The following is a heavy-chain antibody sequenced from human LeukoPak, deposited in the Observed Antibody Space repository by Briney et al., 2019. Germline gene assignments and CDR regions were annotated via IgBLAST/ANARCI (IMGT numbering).Heavy chain of an antibody. D-gene: IGHD6-13*01. Sequence: PGGSLRLSCAASGFTFSSYAMSWVRQAPGKGLEWVSAISGSGGSTYYADSVKGRFTISRDNSKNTLYLQMNSLRAEDTAVYYCAKDYEFRRRAAAAGPFYFDYWGQGTLVTVSS. CDR1: GFTFSSYA. V-gene: IGHV3-23*01. CDR3: AKDYEFRRRAAAAGPFYFDY. J-gene: IGHJ4*02. CDR2: ISGSGGST.